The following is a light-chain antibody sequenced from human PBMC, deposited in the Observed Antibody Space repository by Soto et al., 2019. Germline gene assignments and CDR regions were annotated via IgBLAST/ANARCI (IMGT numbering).Light chain of an antibody. CDR3: QQSYSTPRT. J-gene: IGKJ1*01. CDR2: AAS. V-gene: IGKV1-39*01. CDR1: QRISSF. Sequence: DIQMTQSPSSLSASVGDRVAITCRASQRISSFLNWYQQKPGKAPKLLIYAASTLQSGVPSRFTGSGSGTAFTLNISSLQPEDVATYYCQQSYSTPRTFGQGNTVEI.